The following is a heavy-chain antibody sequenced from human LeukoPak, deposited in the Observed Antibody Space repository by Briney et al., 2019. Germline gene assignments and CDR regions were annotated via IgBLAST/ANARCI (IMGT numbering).Heavy chain of an antibody. D-gene: IGHD1-26*01. CDR3: ARGRQNSGSYSDAFDI. Sequence: GGSLRLSCAASGFSFSSYNMNWVRQAPGKGLEWVSSITTSSTYTFYADSLKGRFTISRDNAKNSLSLQMNSLRAEDTAVYYCARGRQNSGSYSDAFDIWGQGTVVTVSS. V-gene: IGHV3-21*01. J-gene: IGHJ3*02. CDR2: ITTSSTYT. CDR1: GFSFSSYN.